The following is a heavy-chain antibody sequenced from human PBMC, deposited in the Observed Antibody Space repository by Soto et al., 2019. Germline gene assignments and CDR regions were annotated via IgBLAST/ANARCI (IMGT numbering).Heavy chain of an antibody. D-gene: IGHD3-22*01. CDR1: GYALTELS. CDR3: ATGGYDSSGYSHLPGY. CDR2: FDPEDGET. J-gene: IGHJ4*01. V-gene: IGHV1-24*01. Sequence: AASGKGACKVAGYALTELSMHWVRQAPGKGLEWMGGFDPEDGETIYAQKFQGRVTMTEDTSTDTAYMELSSLRFEDTAVYYCATGGYDSSGYSHLPGYWG.